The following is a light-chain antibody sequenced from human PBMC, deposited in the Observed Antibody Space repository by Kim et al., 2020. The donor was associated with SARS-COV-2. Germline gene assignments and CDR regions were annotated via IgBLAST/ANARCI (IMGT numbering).Light chain of an antibody. CDR3: QSYDTFNMI. CDR1: SGRVANND. J-gene: IGLJ2*01. Sequence: TSSSPPTSGRVANNDLQWYPERPRHAPTTVIYADKRRPSGVPARFSGSIDSSSNSASLTISGLKTEDEAHYYCQSYDTFNMIFGGGTQLTVL. CDR2: ADK. V-gene: IGLV6-57*03.